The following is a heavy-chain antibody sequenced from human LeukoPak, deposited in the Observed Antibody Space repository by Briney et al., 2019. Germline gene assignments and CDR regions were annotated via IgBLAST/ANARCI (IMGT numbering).Heavy chain of an antibody. CDR1: GGSISSYY. V-gene: IGHV4-4*09. Sequence: SETLSLTCTVSGGSISSYYWSWIRQPPGKGLEWIGYIHTRGSTNYNPSLKSRVTISVDTCKNQFSLKLSSVTAADTAVYYCAGNSGWYVYNYWGQGTQVSVSS. CDR3: AGNSGWYVYNY. D-gene: IGHD6-19*01. CDR2: IHTRGST. J-gene: IGHJ4*02.